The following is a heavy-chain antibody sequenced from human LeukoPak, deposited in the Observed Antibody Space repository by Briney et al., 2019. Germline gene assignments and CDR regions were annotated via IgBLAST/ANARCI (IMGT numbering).Heavy chain of an antibody. J-gene: IGHJ5*02. CDR2: IYYSGST. D-gene: IGHD3-22*01. CDR1: GFSISSYY. V-gene: IGHV4-59*01. CDR3: ARTSGSGYYFRWFDP. Sequence: SETLSLTCTASGFSISSYYLSWIRQPPGKGLEWIGYIYYSGSTNYNPSLKSRVTISVDTSKNQFSLKLSSVTAADTAVYYCARTSGSGYYFRWFDPWGQGTLVTVSS.